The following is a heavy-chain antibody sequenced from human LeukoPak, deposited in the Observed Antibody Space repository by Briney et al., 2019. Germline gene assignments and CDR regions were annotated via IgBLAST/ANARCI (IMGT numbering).Heavy chain of an antibody. CDR3: ARGAYYYDSSGPLDP. CDR2: INPNSGGT. Sequence: SVKVSCKASGYTFTGYYMHWVRQAPGQGLERMGWINPNSGGTNYAQKFQGRVTMTRDTSISTAYMELSRLRSDDTAVYYCARGAYYYDSSGPLDPWGQGTLVTVSS. CDR1: GYTFTGYY. J-gene: IGHJ5*02. V-gene: IGHV1-2*02. D-gene: IGHD3-22*01.